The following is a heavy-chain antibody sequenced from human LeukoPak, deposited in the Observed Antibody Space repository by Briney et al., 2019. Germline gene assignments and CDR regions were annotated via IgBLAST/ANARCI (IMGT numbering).Heavy chain of an antibody. CDR1: GYSFTSYW. CDR3: ARLRGLGRWLQSPFDY. V-gene: IGHV5-51*01. J-gene: IGHJ4*02. Sequence: GESLKTSCKGSGYSFTSYWIGWVRQMPGKGLEWMGIIYPGDSDTRYSPSFQGQVTISADKSISTAYLQWSSLKASDTAMYYCARLRGLGRWLQSPFDYWGQGTLVTVSS. D-gene: IGHD5-24*01. CDR2: IYPGDSDT.